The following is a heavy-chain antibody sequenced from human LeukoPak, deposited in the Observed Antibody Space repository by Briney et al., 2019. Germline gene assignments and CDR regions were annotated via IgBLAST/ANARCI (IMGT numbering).Heavy chain of an antibody. CDR3: ATVAVIRGVTYFDY. CDR1: GGSFSDYY. J-gene: IGHJ4*02. CDR2: INHSGST. V-gene: IGHV4-34*01. D-gene: IGHD3-10*01. Sequence: SETLSLTCAVYGGSFSDYYWSWIRQPPGKGLEWIGEINHSGSTNYNPSLKSRVTISVDTSKNQFSLKLRSVTAADTAVYYCATVAVIRGVTYFDYWGQGTLVTVSS.